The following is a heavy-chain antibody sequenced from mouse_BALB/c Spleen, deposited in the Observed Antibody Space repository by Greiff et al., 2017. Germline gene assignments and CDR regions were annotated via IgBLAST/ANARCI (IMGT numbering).Heavy chain of an antibody. J-gene: IGHJ2*01. V-gene: IGHV1-74*01. D-gene: IGHD1-1*01. Sequence: VQLQQSGPQLVRPGASVKISCKASGYSFTSYWMHWVKQRPGQGLEWIGMIDPSDSETRLNQKFKDKATLTVDKSSSTAYMQLSSPTSEDSAVYYCAKYYYGSSLDYWGQGTTLTVSS. CDR3: AKYYYGSSLDY. CDR1: GYSFTSYW. CDR2: IDPSDSET.